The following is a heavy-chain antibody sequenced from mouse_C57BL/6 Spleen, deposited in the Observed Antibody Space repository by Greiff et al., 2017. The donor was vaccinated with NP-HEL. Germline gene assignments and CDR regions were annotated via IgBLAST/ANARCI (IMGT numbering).Heavy chain of an antibody. CDR3: ARSLLLDAMDY. D-gene: IGHD1-1*01. V-gene: IGHV7-3*01. J-gene: IGHJ4*01. Sequence: EVKLMESGGGLVQPGGSLSLSCAASGFTFTDYYMSWVRQPPGKALEWLGFIRNKANGYTKEYSASVKGRFTNSRDNSQSILYLQMIALRAEDRATYYCARSLLLDAMDYWGQGTSVTVSS. CDR1: GFTFTDYY. CDR2: IRNKANGYTK.